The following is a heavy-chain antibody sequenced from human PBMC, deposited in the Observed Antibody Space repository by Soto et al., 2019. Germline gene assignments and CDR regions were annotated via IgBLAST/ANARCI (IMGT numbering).Heavy chain of an antibody. Sequence: ASVKVSCKASGYTFTSYAMHWVRQAPGQRLEWMGWINAGNGNTKYSQKFQGRVTITRDTSASTAYMELSSLRSEDTAVYYCAREIGSVESGYYYGMDVWGQGTTGTGS. CDR1: GYTFTSYA. D-gene: IGHD2-15*01. CDR2: INAGNGNT. CDR3: AREIGSVESGYYYGMDV. V-gene: IGHV1-3*01. J-gene: IGHJ6*02.